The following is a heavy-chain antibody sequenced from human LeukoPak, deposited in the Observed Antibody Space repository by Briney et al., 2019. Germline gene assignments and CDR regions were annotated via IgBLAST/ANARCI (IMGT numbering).Heavy chain of an antibody. D-gene: IGHD6-13*01. J-gene: IGHJ6*03. CDR3: ARETAAYYYYMDV. V-gene: IGHV4-30-2*01. Sequence: SQTLSLTCTVSGGSISSGGYYWSWIRQPPGKGLEWIGYIYHSGSTYYNPSLKSRVTISVDRSKNQFSLKLSSVTAADTAVYYCARETAAYYYYMDVWGKGTTVTVSS. CDR1: GGSISSGGYY. CDR2: IYHSGST.